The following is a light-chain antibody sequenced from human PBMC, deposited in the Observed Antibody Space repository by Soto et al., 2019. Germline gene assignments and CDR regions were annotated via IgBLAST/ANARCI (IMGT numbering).Light chain of an antibody. J-gene: IGKJ2*01. CDR2: AAS. CDR3: QQSYSTPRT. Sequence: DIQMTQSPSSLSASVGDRVTIACRASQSISSYLNWYQQRPGKAPELLIYAASSLQSGVPSRFSGSGSGTDFTLTINSLQPEDFAAYYCQQSYSTPRTFGQGTKLEI. V-gene: IGKV1-39*01. CDR1: QSISSY.